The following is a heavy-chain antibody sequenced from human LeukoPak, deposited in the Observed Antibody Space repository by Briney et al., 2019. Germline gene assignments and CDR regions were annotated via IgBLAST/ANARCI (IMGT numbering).Heavy chain of an antibody. V-gene: IGHV3-21*01. Sequence: PGGSLRLSCAASGFTFTHYSMTWVRQSPGKGLEWVSSISNVITYNFYSDSATGRSTISRDNAKNSLYLQMSSLSAKDTAVYYCARDGSGFYLYYYMDVWGRGTPVTVSS. D-gene: IGHD6-25*01. CDR2: ISNVITYN. CDR1: GFTFTHYS. CDR3: ARDGSGFYLYYYMDV. J-gene: IGHJ6*03.